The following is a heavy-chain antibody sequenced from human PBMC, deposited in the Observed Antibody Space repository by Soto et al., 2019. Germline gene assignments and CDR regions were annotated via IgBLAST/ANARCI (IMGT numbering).Heavy chain of an antibody. CDR1: GGSVSSANNY. D-gene: IGHD3-16*01. V-gene: IGHV4-61*01. CDR2: IYNSGST. Sequence: QVQLQESGPGLVKPSETLSLTCSVSGGSVSSANNYWSWVRQPPGKGLEWIGYIYNSGSTNYNPSLTRRVTXXVNTTKNQFCLKLSSVTAADTAVYYCTSGRMTTLDWGQGTLVTVSS. CDR3: TSGRMTTLD. J-gene: IGHJ4*02.